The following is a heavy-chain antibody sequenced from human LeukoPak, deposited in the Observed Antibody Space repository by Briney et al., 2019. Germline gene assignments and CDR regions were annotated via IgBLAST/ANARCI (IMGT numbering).Heavy chain of an antibody. D-gene: IGHD1-26*01. V-gene: IGHV3-23*01. CDR3: AKDNLGVGATMSAFDI. CDR1: GFTFNNYV. Sequence: GGSLRLSCAASGFTFNNYVMNWVRQAPGKGLEWVSALSGSGASTYYTDSVKGRFTISRDNSKSTLYLQMNSLRAEDTAVYYCAKDNLGVGATMSAFDIWGQGTMVTVSS. J-gene: IGHJ3*02. CDR2: LSGSGAST.